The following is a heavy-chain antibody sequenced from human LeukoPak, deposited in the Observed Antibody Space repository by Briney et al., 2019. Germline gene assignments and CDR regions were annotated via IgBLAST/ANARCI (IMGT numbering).Heavy chain of an antibody. D-gene: IGHD3-22*01. CDR3: ARVDPTYYYDSSGLGPVDY. Sequence: ASVKVSCKASGYTFTSYGISWVRQAPGQGLEWMGWISAYNGNTNYAQKLQGRVTMTTDTSTSTAYIELRSLRSDDTAVYYCARVDPTYYYDSSGLGPVDYWGQGTLVTVSS. CDR1: GYTFTSYG. CDR2: ISAYNGNT. V-gene: IGHV1-18*01. J-gene: IGHJ4*02.